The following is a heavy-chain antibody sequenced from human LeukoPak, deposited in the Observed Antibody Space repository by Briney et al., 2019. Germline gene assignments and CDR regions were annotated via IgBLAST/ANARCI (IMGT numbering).Heavy chain of an antibody. V-gene: IGHV4-38-2*02. D-gene: IGHD6-13*01. CDR1: GYSISSGYY. J-gene: IGHJ4*02. CDR3: ARDNEQLVQSGFDY. CDR2: IYHSGST. Sequence: PSETLSLTCAVCGYSISSGYYWGWIRQPPGKGLEWIGSIYHSGSTYYNPSLKSRVTISVDTSKNQFSLKLSSVTAADTAVYYCARDNEQLVQSGFDYWGQGTLVTVSS.